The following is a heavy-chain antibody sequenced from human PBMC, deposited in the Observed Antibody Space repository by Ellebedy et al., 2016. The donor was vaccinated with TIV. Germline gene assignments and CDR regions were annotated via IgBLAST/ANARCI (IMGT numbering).Heavy chain of an antibody. CDR3: ARELITMVQNWFDP. Sequence: GGSLRLXXAASGFTFSSYSMNWVRQAPGKGLEWVSSISSSSGYIYYADSVKGRFTISRDNAKNSLYLQMNSLRAEDTAVYYCARELITMVQNWFDPWGQGTLVTVSS. J-gene: IGHJ5*02. CDR1: GFTFSSYS. V-gene: IGHV3-21*01. CDR2: ISSSSGYI. D-gene: IGHD3-10*01.